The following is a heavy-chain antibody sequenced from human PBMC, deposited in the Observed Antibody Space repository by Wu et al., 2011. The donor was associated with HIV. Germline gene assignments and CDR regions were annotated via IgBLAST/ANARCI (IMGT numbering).Heavy chain of an antibody. CDR1: GGTFNSYG. D-gene: IGHD2-21*01. Sequence: QVQLVQSGAEVKKPGSSVKVSCKASGGTFNSYGISWVRQAPGQGLEWMGGIIPMFGTAKYAQKFQGRVTITADKSTSTAYMELSSLRSEDTAVYYCARDFGGDEDSWDQGTLVTVSS. V-gene: IGHV1-69*14. CDR3: ARDFGGDEDS. J-gene: IGHJ4*02. CDR2: IIPMFGTA.